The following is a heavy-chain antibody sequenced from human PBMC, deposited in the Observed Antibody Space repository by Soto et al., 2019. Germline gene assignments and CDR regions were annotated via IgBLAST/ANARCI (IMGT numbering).Heavy chain of an antibody. D-gene: IGHD5-12*01. CDR2: IIPIFGTA. CDR3: ARDLIRDGYNYRGYYYYYGMDV. CDR1: GGTFSSYA. Sequence: GASVKVSCKASGGTFSSYAISWVRQAPGQGLEWMGGIIPIFGTANYAQKFQGRVTITADESTSTAYMELSSLRSEDTAVYYCARDLIRDGYNYRGYYYYYGMDVWGQGTTGTV. J-gene: IGHJ6*02. V-gene: IGHV1-69*13.